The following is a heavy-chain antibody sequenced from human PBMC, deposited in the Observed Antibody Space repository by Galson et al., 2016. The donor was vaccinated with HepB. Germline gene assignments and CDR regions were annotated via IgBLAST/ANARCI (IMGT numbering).Heavy chain of an antibody. CDR3: AREKIQFDS. V-gene: IGHV4-31*03. Sequence: TLSLTCTVSGGSISSGTYFWTWIRQHPGKGLEWIGYVHHGGNTYYNPSLKNRVTLSVDTSENEFYLNLTSVTAADTAMYYCAREKIQFDSWGQGMLVTVSS. CDR2: VHHGGNT. CDR1: GGSISSGTYF. J-gene: IGHJ5*01.